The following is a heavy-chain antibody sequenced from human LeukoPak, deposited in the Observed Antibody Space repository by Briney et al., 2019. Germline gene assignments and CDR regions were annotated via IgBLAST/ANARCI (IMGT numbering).Heavy chain of an antibody. V-gene: IGHV1-24*01. CDR1: GYTLTELS. CDR3: ARGIGGWLVPYYFDY. Sequence: ASVKVSCKVSGYTLTELSMHWVRQAPGKGLEWMGGFDPEDGETIYAQKFQGRVTMTTDTSTSTAYMELRSLRSDDTAVYYCARGIGGWLVPYYFDYWGQGTLVTVSS. D-gene: IGHD6-19*01. J-gene: IGHJ4*02. CDR2: FDPEDGET.